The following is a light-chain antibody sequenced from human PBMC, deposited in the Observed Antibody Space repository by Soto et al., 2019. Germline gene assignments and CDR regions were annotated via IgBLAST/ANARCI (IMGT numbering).Light chain of an antibody. J-gene: IGKJ4*01. CDR2: GAS. Sequence: EIGMTQSPATLSLSPGERATLSCRASQSVSSYLAWYQQRPGQAPRLLIYGASTRATGISARFSGSGSGTEFTLTISSLKSEDFAVYYCQQYNNWHTFTFGGGTKVDIK. CDR1: QSVSSY. V-gene: IGKV3-15*01. CDR3: QQYNNWHTFT.